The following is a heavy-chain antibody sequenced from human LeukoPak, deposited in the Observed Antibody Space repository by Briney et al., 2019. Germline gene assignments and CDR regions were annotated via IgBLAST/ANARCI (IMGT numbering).Heavy chain of an antibody. CDR1: GVSMSTFY. J-gene: IGHJ6*02. V-gene: IGHV4-4*07. CDR3: ARDRSWYYGMDV. Sequence: SETLSLTCTVSGVSMSTFYWNWIRQPAGKGLEWIGRVDSTGSTTYSPSLKSRVSMSLDTSKNQFSLKLTSVTAADTAVYYCARDRSWYYGMDVWGQGTTVTVSS. CDR2: VDSTGST.